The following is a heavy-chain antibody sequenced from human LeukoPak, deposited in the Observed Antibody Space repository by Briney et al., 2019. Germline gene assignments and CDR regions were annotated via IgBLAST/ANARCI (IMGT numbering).Heavy chain of an antibody. V-gene: IGHV4-4*07. D-gene: IGHD6-13*01. Sequence: SETLSLTCTVSGGSISSYYWSWIRQPAGKALECIGRIYTSGSPNYNPSLKSRVTMSVDTTKNQFSLKLSSVTAADTAVYYCARGAAAAGPYDAFDIWGQGTMVTVSS. CDR1: GGSISSYY. J-gene: IGHJ3*02. CDR2: IYTSGSP. CDR3: ARGAAAAGPYDAFDI.